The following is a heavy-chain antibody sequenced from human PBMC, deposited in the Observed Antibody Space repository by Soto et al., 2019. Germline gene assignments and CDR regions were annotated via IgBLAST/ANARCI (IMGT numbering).Heavy chain of an antibody. J-gene: IGHJ4*01. CDR2: VYHNGIM. D-gene: IGHD3-10*01. V-gene: IGHV4-38-2*02. CDR1: GYSIRSGYY. CDR3: AALWFGVLAFNY. Sequence: SETLSLTCSVSGYSIRSGYYWGWVRQAPGKGLEWLGSVYHNGIMFHNPSFQSRVTISVDTSKNQFSLNLRSVTAADTAVYYCAALWFGVLAFNYWGHGILVTVSS.